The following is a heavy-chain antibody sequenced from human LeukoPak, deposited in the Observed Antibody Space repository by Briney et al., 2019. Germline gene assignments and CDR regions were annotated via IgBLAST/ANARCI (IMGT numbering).Heavy chain of an antibody. Sequence: GASVKVSCKASGYTFTSYVISWVRQAPGQGLEWMGWISAYNGNTNYAQKLQGRVTMTTDTSTSTAYMELRSLRSDDTAVYYCARAPYYYDSSGYYGSSLWGQGTLVTVSS. V-gene: IGHV1-18*01. D-gene: IGHD3-22*01. CDR1: GYTFTSYV. CDR3: ARAPYYYDSSGYYGSSL. CDR2: ISAYNGNT. J-gene: IGHJ4*02.